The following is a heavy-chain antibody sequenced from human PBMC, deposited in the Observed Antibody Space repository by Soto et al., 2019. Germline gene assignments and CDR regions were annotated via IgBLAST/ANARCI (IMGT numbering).Heavy chain of an antibody. Sequence: GGSLRLSCAASGFTFSSYSMNWVRQAPGKGLEWVSYISSSSSTIYYADSVKGRFTISRDNAKNSLYLQMNSLRAEDTAVYYCARDYYDFWSGSFWFDPWGQGTLVTVSS. CDR2: ISSSSSTI. CDR1: GFTFSSYS. J-gene: IGHJ5*02. V-gene: IGHV3-48*01. CDR3: ARDYYDFWSGSFWFDP. D-gene: IGHD3-3*01.